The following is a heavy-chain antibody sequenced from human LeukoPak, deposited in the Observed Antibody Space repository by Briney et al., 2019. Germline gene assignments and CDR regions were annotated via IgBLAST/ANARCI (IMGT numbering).Heavy chain of an antibody. CDR3: ASKSGGTSAGYYYMDV. CDR1: GFTFSSYW. V-gene: IGHV3-7*01. Sequence: GGSLRLSCAASGFTFSSYWMSWVRQAPGKGLEWVANIKQDGSEKYYVDSVKGRFTISRDNAKNSLYLQMNSLRAEDTAVYYCASKSGGTSAGYYYMDVWGKGTTVTISS. CDR2: IKQDGSEK. D-gene: IGHD4-23*01. J-gene: IGHJ6*03.